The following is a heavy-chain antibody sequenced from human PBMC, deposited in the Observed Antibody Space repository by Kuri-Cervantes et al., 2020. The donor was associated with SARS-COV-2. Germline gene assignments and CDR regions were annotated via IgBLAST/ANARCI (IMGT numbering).Heavy chain of an antibody. CDR3: ARRWSLVGATFFDY. CDR1: GYSISSGYY. J-gene: IGHJ4*02. V-gene: IGHV4-38-2*02. D-gene: IGHD1-26*01. Sequence: SETLSLTCTVSGYSISSGYYWGWFRQPPGKGLEWIGSIYHSGSTYYNPSLKSRVTISVDTSKNQFSLKLSSVTAADTAVYYCARRWSLVGATFFDYWGQGTLVTVSS. CDR2: IYHSGST.